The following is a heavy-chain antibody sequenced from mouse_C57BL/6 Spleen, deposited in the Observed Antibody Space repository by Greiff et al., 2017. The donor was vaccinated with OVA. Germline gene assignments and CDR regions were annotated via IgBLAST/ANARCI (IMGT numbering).Heavy chain of an antibody. Sequence: VQLKESGAELVRPGASVKLSCKASGYTFTDYYINWVKQRPGQGLEWIARIYPGSGNTYYNEKFKGKATLTAEKSSSTAYMQLSSLTSEDSAVYFCARCEVVADYYAMDYWGQGTSVTVSS. CDR1: GYTFTDYY. V-gene: IGHV1-76*01. D-gene: IGHD1-1*01. CDR3: ARCEVVADYYAMDY. J-gene: IGHJ4*01. CDR2: IYPGSGNT.